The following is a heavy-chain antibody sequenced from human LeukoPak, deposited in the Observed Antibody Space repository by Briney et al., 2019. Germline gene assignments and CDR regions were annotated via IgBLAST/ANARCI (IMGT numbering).Heavy chain of an antibody. Sequence: GASVKVSCKASGYTFTGYYMHWVRQAPGKGLEWMGGFDPEDGETIYAQKFQGRVTMTEDTSTDTAYMELSSLRSEDTAVYYCATPYCGGGSCYSGFSAFDIWGQGTLVTVSS. V-gene: IGHV1-24*01. CDR1: GYTFTGYY. CDR3: ATPYCGGGSCYSGFSAFDI. CDR2: FDPEDGET. D-gene: IGHD2-15*01. J-gene: IGHJ4*02.